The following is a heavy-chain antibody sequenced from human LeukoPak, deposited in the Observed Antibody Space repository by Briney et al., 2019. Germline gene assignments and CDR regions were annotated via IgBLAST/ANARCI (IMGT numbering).Heavy chain of an antibody. CDR2: ISGSGGST. Sequence: PGGSLRLSCAASGFTFSSYAMSWVRQAPGKRLEWVSAISGSGGSTYYADSVKGRFTISRGNSKNTLYLQMNSLRAEDTAVYYCAKSPDSSGYYPDCFDYWGQGTLVTVSS. J-gene: IGHJ4*02. D-gene: IGHD3-22*01. CDR1: GFTFSSYA. CDR3: AKSPDSSGYYPDCFDY. V-gene: IGHV3-23*01.